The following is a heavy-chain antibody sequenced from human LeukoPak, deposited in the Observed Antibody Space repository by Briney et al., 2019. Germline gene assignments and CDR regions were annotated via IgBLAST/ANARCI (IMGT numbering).Heavy chain of an antibody. J-gene: IGHJ3*02. D-gene: IGHD1-1*01. CDR3: ARSNPLGWNDLDGGFDI. V-gene: IGHV2-26*01. CDR1: GFSLSNARMG. CDR2: IFSNDEK. Sequence: SGPTLVNPTQTLTLTCTVSGFSLSNARMGVSWIRQPPGKALEWLAHIFSNDEKSYSTSLKSRLTISKDTSKSQVVLTMTNMDPVDTATYYCARSNPLGWNDLDGGFDIWGQGTMVTVSS.